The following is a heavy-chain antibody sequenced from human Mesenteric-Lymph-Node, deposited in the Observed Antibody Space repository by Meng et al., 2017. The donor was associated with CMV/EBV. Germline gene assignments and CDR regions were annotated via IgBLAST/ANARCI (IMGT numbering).Heavy chain of an antibody. D-gene: IGHD2-2*01. V-gene: IGHV3-9*01. CDR3: TTDGIVVVPAAIRYVFDI. CDR1: GFTFDDCA. Sequence: GGSLRLSCAASGFTFDDCAMHWVRQAPGKGLEWVSGISWNSGSIGYADSVKGRFTISRDNAKNSLYLQMNSLRAEDTAVYYCTTDGIVVVPAAIRYVFDIWGQGTMVTV. CDR2: ISWNSGSI. J-gene: IGHJ3*02.